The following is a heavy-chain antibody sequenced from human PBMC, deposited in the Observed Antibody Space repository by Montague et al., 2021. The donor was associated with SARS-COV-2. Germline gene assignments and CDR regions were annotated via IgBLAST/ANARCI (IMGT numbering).Heavy chain of an antibody. Sequence: SETLSLTCGVSGGSISSSHWWNWVRQPPGKGLVWVGEIYHSGSTXYNPSLKNRVIISIDKSKNQFSLKLSSVTAADTAVYYCATGPPSGLSVAGFDYWGQGTLVTVSS. CDR2: IYHSGST. D-gene: IGHD6-19*01. V-gene: IGHV4-4*02. CDR1: GGSISSSHW. CDR3: ATGPPSGLSVAGFDY. J-gene: IGHJ4*02.